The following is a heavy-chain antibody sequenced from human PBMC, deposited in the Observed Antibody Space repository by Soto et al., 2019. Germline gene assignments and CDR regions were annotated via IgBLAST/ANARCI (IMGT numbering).Heavy chain of an antibody. D-gene: IGHD4-17*01. CDR2: INAGNGNT. Sequence: QVQLVQSGAEVKKPGASVKVSCKASGYTFTSYAMHWVRQAPGQRLEWMGWINAGNGNTKYSQKFQGRVTITRDTSASTGYMELSSLRSEDTAVYYCAGGQYGDLTREYYGMDVWGQGTTVTVSS. V-gene: IGHV1-3*01. CDR3: AGGQYGDLTREYYGMDV. CDR1: GYTFTSYA. J-gene: IGHJ6*02.